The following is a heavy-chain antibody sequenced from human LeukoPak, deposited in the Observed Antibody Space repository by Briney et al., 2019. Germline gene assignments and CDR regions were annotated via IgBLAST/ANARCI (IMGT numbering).Heavy chain of an antibody. CDR1: GFTFSSYE. CDR3: ARGDSSSILINDAFDF. V-gene: IGHV3-48*03. CDR2: ISSSSSTI. Sequence: PGGSLRLSCAASGFTFSSYEMNWIRQAPGKGLEWVAYISSSSSTIYYADSVKVRFTISRDNAKNSLSLQLSSLRGEDTALYYCARGDSSSILINDAFDFWGQGTMVTVSS. J-gene: IGHJ3*01. D-gene: IGHD2-21*01.